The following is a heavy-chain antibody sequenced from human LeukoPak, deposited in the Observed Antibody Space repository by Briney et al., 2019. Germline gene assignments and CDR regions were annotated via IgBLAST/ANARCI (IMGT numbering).Heavy chain of an antibody. CDR3: ARAYDYGDYSDY. CDR1: GYTFTSYV. CDR2: MNPNSGNT. V-gene: IGHV1-8*01. D-gene: IGHD4-17*01. J-gene: IGHJ4*02. Sequence: AASVKVSCKASGYTFTSYVINWVRQATGQGLEWMGWMNPNSGNTGYAQKFQGRVTMTRNTSISTAYMELRSLRSDDTAVYYCARAYDYGDYSDYWGQGTLVTVSS.